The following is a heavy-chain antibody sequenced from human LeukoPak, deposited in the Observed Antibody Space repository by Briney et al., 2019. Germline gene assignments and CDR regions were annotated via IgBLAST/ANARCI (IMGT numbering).Heavy chain of an antibody. V-gene: IGHV3-64D*09. Sequence: GGSLRLSCSASGFTFSSYAMHWVRQAPGKGLEYVSAISSNGGSTYYADSVKGRFTISRDNSKNTLYLQMSSLRAEDTAVYYCVKPTTGTTYYSDYWGQGTLVTVSS. D-gene: IGHD1-1*01. J-gene: IGHJ4*02. CDR2: ISSNGGST. CDR1: GFTFSSYA. CDR3: VKPTTGTTYYSDY.